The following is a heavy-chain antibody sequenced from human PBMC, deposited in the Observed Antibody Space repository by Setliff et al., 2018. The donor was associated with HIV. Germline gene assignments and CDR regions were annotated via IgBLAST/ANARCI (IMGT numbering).Heavy chain of an antibody. Sequence: ASVKVSCKASGYTFIKYYMHWVRQDPGQGLEWMGIINPSDGSRRYAQKFQDRLTMTRDTTTTTVYMELSSLRSEGTAVYHCARDNTVWSYDHWGQGTLVTVSS. CDR3: ARDNTVWSYDH. D-gene: IGHD2-8*02. CDR1: GYTFIKYY. V-gene: IGHV1-46*01. CDR2: INPSDGSR. J-gene: IGHJ4*02.